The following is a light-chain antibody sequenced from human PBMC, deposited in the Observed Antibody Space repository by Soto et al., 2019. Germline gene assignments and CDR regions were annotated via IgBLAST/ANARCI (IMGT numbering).Light chain of an antibody. CDR1: SSDVGGYNL. J-gene: IGLJ1*01. Sequence: QSALTQPASVSGSPGQSITISCTGTSSDVGGYNLVSWYQQYPDTASKLMIFDVNTRPSGVSNRFSGSKSGNTASLTISGLQAEDEADYYCSSYKSSSTLPYVFGTGTKLTVL. CDR3: SSYKSSSTLPYV. CDR2: DVN. V-gene: IGLV2-14*01.